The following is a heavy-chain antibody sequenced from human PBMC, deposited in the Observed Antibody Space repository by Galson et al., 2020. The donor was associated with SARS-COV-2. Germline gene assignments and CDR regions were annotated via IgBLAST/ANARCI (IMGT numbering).Heavy chain of an antibody. CDR3: ARDEGIRGYNYGRLYYGLDV. D-gene: IGHD5-18*01. CDR1: GFPFSTHS. J-gene: IGHJ6*02. Sequence: NSGGSLRLSCAASGFPFSTHSMNWVRLAPGKGLEWVSSISTSSSYTYYADSVKGRFSISRDNPRNSLYLQMNSLRAEDTAVYYCARDEGIRGYNYGRLYYGLDVWGQGTTVTVSS. CDR2: ISTSSSYT. V-gene: IGHV3-21*01.